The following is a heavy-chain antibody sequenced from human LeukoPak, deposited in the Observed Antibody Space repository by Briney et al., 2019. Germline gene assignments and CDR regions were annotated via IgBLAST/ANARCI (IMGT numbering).Heavy chain of an antibody. CDR3: FGGSGYNSDY. D-gene: IGHD3-22*01. CDR2: IKGDGSET. J-gene: IGHJ4*02. CDR1: GFTFSSYY. Sequence: PGGSLRLSCAASGFTFSSYYMTWVRQAPGKGLEWVATIKGDGSETYYMDSVKGRFTISRDNSKNTLYLQMNSLRAEDTALYSCFGGSGYNSDYWGQGTLVTVSP. V-gene: IGHV3-7*03.